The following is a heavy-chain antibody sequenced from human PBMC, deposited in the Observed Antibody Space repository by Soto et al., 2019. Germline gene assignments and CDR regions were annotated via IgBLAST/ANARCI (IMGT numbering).Heavy chain of an antibody. V-gene: IGHV4-59*01. Sequence: SETLSLTCTVSGGSISSYYWSWIRQPPGKGLEWIGYIYYSGSTNYNPSLKSRVTISVDTSKNQFSLKLSSVTAADTAVYNCAKISLEPVGSGITDSSGYYYFDYWGQGTLVTVSS. J-gene: IGHJ4*02. D-gene: IGHD3-22*01. CDR2: IYYSGST. CDR3: AKISLEPVGSGITDSSGYYYFDY. CDR1: GGSISSYY.